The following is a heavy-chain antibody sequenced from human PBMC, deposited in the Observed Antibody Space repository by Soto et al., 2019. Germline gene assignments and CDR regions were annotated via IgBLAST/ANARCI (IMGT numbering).Heavy chain of an antibody. V-gene: IGHV3-30-3*01. D-gene: IGHD6-19*01. Sequence: GGSLRLSCAASGFTFSSYAMHWVRQAPGKGLEWVAVISYEGSNKYYADSVKGRFTISRDNSKNTLYLQMNSLRAEDTAVYYCARDRMGYSSGYFDYWGQGTLVTVSS. CDR3: ARDRMGYSSGYFDY. CDR1: GFTFSSYA. J-gene: IGHJ4*02. CDR2: ISYEGSNK.